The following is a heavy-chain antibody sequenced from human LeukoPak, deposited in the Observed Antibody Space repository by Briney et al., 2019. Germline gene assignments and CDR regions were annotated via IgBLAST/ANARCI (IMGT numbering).Heavy chain of an antibody. J-gene: IGHJ5*02. CDR1: GGSISSYY. CDR3: ARGPWFDP. CDR2: IYYSGST. V-gene: IGHV4-59*13. Sequence: PSETLSLTCTVSGGSISSYYWSWIRQPPGKGLEWLGYIYYSGSTNYNPSLQSRVTISVVTSKNQFCLKLSSVTAADTAVYYGARGPWFDPWGQGTLVTVSS.